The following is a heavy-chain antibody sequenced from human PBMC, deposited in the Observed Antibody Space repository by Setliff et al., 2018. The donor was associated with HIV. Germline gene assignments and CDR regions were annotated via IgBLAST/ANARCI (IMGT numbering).Heavy chain of an antibody. D-gene: IGHD3-22*01. CDR1: GGAFSSYA. Sequence: ASVKVSCKASGGAFSSYAISWVRQAPGQGLEWMGRVIPIFDRSHYAEKFQGRVTMTADKSTSTAYMELNSLRAEDTAVYYCAKEFSAGYYYDSSGGVLDYWGQGTLVTVSS. V-gene: IGHV1-69*04. CDR3: AKEFSAGYYYDSSGGVLDY. J-gene: IGHJ4*02. CDR2: VIPIFDRS.